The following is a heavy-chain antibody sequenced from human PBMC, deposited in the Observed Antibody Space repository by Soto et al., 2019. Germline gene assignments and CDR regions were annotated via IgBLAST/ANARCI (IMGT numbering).Heavy chain of an antibody. J-gene: IGHJ6*02. D-gene: IGHD4-4*01. CDR1: GASVSSFSSY. CDR3: ARDGRMPTGLGGYYYYGMDV. CDR2: VYYSGDT. V-gene: IGHV4-61*01. Sequence: KTSETLSLTCTVSGASVSSFSSYWSWIRQPPGKALEWIGYVYYSGDTNYNPSLKSRVTISVDTSKNLFSLKLSYVTAADTAVYYCARDGRMPTGLGGYYYYGMDVWGQGTTVTVSS.